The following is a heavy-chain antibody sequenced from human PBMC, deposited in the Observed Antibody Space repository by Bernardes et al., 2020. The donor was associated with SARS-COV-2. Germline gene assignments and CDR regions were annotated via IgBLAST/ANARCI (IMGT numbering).Heavy chain of an antibody. CDR3: ATAPPYGDPGWFDP. J-gene: IGHJ5*02. V-gene: IGHV1-24*01. CDR2: FDPEDGET. CDR1: GYTLTELS. Sequence: ASVKVSCKVSGYTLTELSMHWVRQAPGKGLEWMGGFDPEDGETIYAQKFQGRVTMTEDTSTDTAYMELSSLRSEDTAVYYCATAPPYGDPGWFDPWGQGTLVTVSS. D-gene: IGHD4-17*01.